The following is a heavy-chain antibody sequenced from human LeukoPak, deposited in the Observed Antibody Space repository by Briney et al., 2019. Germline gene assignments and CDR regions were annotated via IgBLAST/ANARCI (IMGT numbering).Heavy chain of an antibody. V-gene: IGHV4-31*03. Sequence: PSETLSLTCTVSGGSISSGGYYWSWIRQHPGKGLEWIGYIYYSGSTYYNPSLKSRVTISVDTSKNQFSLKLSSVTAADTAVYYCARGNLIVGATLDYWGQGTLVTVSS. CDR2: IYYSGST. CDR1: GGSISSGGYY. D-gene: IGHD1-26*01. J-gene: IGHJ4*02. CDR3: ARGNLIVGATLDY.